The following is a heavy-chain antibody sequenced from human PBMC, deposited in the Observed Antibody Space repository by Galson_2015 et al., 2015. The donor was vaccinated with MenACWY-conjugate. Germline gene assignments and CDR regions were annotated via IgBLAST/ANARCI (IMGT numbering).Heavy chain of an antibody. CDR1: GFTFSSYS. J-gene: IGHJ4*02. CDR2: ISSTSTTI. D-gene: IGHD4-17*01. Sequence: SLRLSCAASGFTFSSYSMNWVRQAPGKGLEWVSYISSTSTTIHYVDSVKGRFTISRDNAKNSLFLQMNSLRDEDTAVYYCTRGHDFGDYASDCWGQGTLVTVSS. CDR3: TRGHDFGDYASDC. V-gene: IGHV3-48*02.